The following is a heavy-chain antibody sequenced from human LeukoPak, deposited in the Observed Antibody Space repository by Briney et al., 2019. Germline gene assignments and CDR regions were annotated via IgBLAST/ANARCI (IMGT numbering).Heavy chain of an antibody. CDR3: ARGSGIAVAGTEDYYMDV. D-gene: IGHD6-19*01. V-gene: IGHV1-69*05. Sequence: SVKVSCKASGGTFSSYAISWVRQAPGQGLEWMGGIIPIFGTANYAQKFQGRVTITTDESTSTAYMELSSLRSEDTAVYYCARGSGIAVAGTEDYYMDVWGEGTTVTVSS. CDR2: IIPIFGTA. J-gene: IGHJ6*03. CDR1: GGTFSSYA.